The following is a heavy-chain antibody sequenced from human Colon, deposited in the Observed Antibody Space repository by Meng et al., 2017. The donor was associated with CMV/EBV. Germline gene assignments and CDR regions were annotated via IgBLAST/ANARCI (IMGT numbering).Heavy chain of an antibody. CDR1: QFPFSFYG. J-gene: IGHJ1*01. CDR2: IRHDGSNR. Sequence: GGSLRLSCVASQFPFSFYGMHWVRQAPGKGLEWVAFIRHDGSNRYYAESVRGRVSISRDNSKNTVYLEINSLKAEDTAVYYCARPDQYCSSATCPFFQHWGQGTLVTVSS. D-gene: IGHD2-2*01. CDR3: ARPDQYCSSATCPFFQH. V-gene: IGHV3-30*02.